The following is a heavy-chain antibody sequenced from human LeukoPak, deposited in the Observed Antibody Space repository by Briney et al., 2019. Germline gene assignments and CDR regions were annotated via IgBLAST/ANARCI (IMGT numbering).Heavy chain of an antibody. Sequence: SETLSLTCTVSGGSISSYYWSWIRQPAGKGLEWIGRIYTSGSTNYNPSLKSRVTMSVDTSKNQFSLKLSSVTAADTAVYYCARDTGTVTTYLFDSWGQGTLVTVSS. D-gene: IGHD4-17*01. V-gene: IGHV4-4*07. CDR3: ARDTGTVTTYLFDS. CDR1: GGSISSYY. J-gene: IGHJ4*02. CDR2: IYTSGST.